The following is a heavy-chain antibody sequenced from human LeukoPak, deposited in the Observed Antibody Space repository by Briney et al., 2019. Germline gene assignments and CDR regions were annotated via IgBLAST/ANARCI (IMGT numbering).Heavy chain of an antibody. CDR1: GFILNNYW. J-gene: IGHJ5*02. D-gene: IGHD2-21*01. Sequence: GGSLRLSCSASGFILNNYWMHWVRQPPGKGLGWVSRLSTDGTTNYADSMRGRFSVFRDNSKNTMYLQMNSLGVEDAAVYYCARDPGGGGARGHNWFDLWGQGALVTVSS. CDR3: ARDPGGGGARGHNWFDL. CDR2: LSTDGTT. V-gene: IGHV3-74*01.